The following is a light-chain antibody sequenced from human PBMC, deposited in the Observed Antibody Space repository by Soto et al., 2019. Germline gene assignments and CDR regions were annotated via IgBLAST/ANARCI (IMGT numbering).Light chain of an antibody. J-gene: IGKJ4*01. CDR1: QSISPW. V-gene: IGKV1-5*03. Sequence: DIQMTQSPSTLSASVGDSVTITCRASQSISPWLAWYQQKPGKAPTLLIYKASSLECGVPSRFSGSGSGTDFNITISSLQPDDFATYYCQQYNTYPLTFGGGTTVEIK. CDR2: KAS. CDR3: QQYNTYPLT.